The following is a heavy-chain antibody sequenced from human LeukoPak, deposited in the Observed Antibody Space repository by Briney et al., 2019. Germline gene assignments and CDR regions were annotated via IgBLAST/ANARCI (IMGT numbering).Heavy chain of an antibody. D-gene: IGHD3-3*02. CDR1: GGSLSIYS. CDR2: FYYSGST. Sequence: SETLSVTRTDPGGSLSIYSWSCIPPPPGEGLEWIGYFYYSGSTNYNLSLKSRVTISVDTSKNQFSLKLSSVTAADTAVYYCARDLARWGQGATVTVSS. J-gene: IGHJ6*02. V-gene: IGHV4-59*01. CDR3: ARDLAR.